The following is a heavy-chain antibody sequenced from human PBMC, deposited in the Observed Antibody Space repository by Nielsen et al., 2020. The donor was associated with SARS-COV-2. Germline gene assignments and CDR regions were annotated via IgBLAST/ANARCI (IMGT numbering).Heavy chain of an antibody. V-gene: IGHV4-31*03. J-gene: IGHJ5*02. Sequence: SETLSLTCTVFGGLISSSSYYWAWIRQHPGKGLEWIGYIYHSGTTYYNPSLKSRLAISVDTSKNQFFLRLNSVTAADTAVYFCARVRLQYVLWFDPWGQGTLVTVSS. CDR1: GGLISSSSYY. D-gene: IGHD2/OR15-2a*01. CDR2: IYHSGTT. CDR3: ARVRLQYVLWFDP.